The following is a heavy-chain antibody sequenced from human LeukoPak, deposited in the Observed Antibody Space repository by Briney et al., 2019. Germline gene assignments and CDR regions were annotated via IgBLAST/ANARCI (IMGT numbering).Heavy chain of an antibody. CDR3: ARDHCSSTSCYYLTDPPFDP. J-gene: IGHJ5*02. CDR1: GGTFSSYA. D-gene: IGHD2-2*01. CDR2: IIPIFGTA. V-gene: IGHV1-69*01. Sequence: ASVKVSCKACGGTFSSYAISWVRQAPGQGLEWMGGIIPIFGTANYAQKFQGRVTITADESTSTAYMELSSLRSEDTAVYYCARDHCSSTSCYYLTDPPFDPWGQGTLVTVSS.